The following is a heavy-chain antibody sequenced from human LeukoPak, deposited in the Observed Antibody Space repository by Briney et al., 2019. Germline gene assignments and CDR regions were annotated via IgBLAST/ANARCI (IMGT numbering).Heavy chain of an antibody. CDR1: GFTFSSYW. D-gene: IGHD2-15*01. CDR3: ARDRRSVVVVAATGHNWFDP. Sequence: GGSLRLSCAASGFTFSSYWMSWVRQAPGKGLEWVANIKQDGSEKYYVDSVKGRFTISRDNAKNSLYLQMNSLRAEDTAVYYCARDRRSVVVVAATGHNWFDPWGQGTLVTVSS. J-gene: IGHJ5*02. CDR2: IKQDGSEK. V-gene: IGHV3-7*01.